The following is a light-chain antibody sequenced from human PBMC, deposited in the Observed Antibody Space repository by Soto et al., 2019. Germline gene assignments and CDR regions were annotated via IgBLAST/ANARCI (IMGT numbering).Light chain of an antibody. CDR1: EDINGW. Sequence: DVQMTQSPSSLSASVGDRVTITCRASEDINGWLAWYQQKPEKAPKSLIYAASILQTGVPSRFSGSGSVTDFTLTISSLQPEDSATYYCQQYNIYPLTFGGGTKVQIK. V-gene: IGKV1D-16*01. CDR3: QQYNIYPLT. CDR2: AAS. J-gene: IGKJ4*01.